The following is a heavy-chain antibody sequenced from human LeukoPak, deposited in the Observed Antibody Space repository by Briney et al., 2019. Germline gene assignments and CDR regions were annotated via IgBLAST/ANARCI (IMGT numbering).Heavy chain of an antibody. J-gene: IGHJ3*02. Sequence: GESLKISCKGSGYSFTNYWIGWVRQMPGKGLEWMGVIYPGDSDTRYSPSFQGLVTISADKSFSTAYLQWGSLKTSDTAMYYCARRGGDKYSSSSDAFDIWGQGTMVTVSS. V-gene: IGHV5-51*01. D-gene: IGHD6-6*01. CDR2: IYPGDSDT. CDR1: GYSFTNYW. CDR3: ARRGGDKYSSSSDAFDI.